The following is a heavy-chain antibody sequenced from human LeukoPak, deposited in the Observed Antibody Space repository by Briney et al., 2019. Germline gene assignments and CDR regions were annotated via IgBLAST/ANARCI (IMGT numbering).Heavy chain of an antibody. Sequence: GGSLRLSCAASGFTFGNYGMSWVRQAPGKGLEWVSAISGSGGSTYYADSVKGRFTISRDNSKNTRYLQMNSLRAEDTAVYYCAKDRIAVAGYYFDYWGQGTLVTVSS. V-gene: IGHV3-23*01. D-gene: IGHD6-19*01. CDR3: AKDRIAVAGYYFDY. CDR1: GFTFGNYG. CDR2: ISGSGGST. J-gene: IGHJ4*02.